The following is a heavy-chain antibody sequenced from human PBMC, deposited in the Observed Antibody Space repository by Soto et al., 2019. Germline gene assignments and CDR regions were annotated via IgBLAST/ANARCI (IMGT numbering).Heavy chain of an antibody. CDR1: GGTFTSET. Sequence: QVQLVQSGPEVKKSGSSVKVSCKLSGGTFTSETISWVRQAPGQGLEWMGRSIPILGTGNSAQKFQGRITITEDKSTNTGYMELSSLTSEDTAVYFCARAEGSYNMGTFPFYYMDVWGNGTTVTVSS. D-gene: IGHD3-10*01. CDR3: ARAEGSYNMGTFPFYYMDV. V-gene: IGHV1-69*08. CDR2: SIPILGTG. J-gene: IGHJ6*03.